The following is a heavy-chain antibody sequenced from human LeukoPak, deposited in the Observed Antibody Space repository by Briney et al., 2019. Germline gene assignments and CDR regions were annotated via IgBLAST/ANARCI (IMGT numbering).Heavy chain of an antibody. CDR1: GGTFSSYA. V-gene: IGHV1-69*13. Sequence: SVKVSCKASGGTFSSYAISWVRQAPGQGLEWMGGIIPIFGTANYAQKFQGRVTITADESTSTAYMELSSLRSEDTAVYYCARGIAVAGHYYYYGMDVWGQGTTVTVS. CDR2: IIPIFGTA. J-gene: IGHJ6*02. D-gene: IGHD6-19*01. CDR3: ARGIAVAGHYYYYGMDV.